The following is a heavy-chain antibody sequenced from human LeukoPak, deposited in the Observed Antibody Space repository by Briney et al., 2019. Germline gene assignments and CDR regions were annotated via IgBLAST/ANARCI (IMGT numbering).Heavy chain of an antibody. CDR2: INHSGST. Sequence: PSETLSLTCAVYGGSFSGYYWSWIRQPPGKGLEWIGEINHSGSTNYNPSLKSRVTISVGTSKNQFSLKLSSVTAADTAVYSCASSPTTVTTYYYYGMDVWGQGTTVTVSS. D-gene: IGHD4-17*01. CDR1: GGSFSGYY. J-gene: IGHJ6*02. V-gene: IGHV4-34*01. CDR3: ASSPTTVTTYYYYGMDV.